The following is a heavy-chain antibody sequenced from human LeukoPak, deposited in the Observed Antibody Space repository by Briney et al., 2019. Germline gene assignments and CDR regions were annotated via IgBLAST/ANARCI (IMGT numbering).Heavy chain of an antibody. CDR3: AGGRYSYGSFYFDY. J-gene: IGHJ4*02. D-gene: IGHD5-18*01. Sequence: GGSLRLSCAASGFTFSSYWMSWVRQAPGKGLEWVANIKQDGSEKYYVDSVKGRFSISRDNAKNSLYLQMNSLRAEDTAVYYCAGGRYSYGSFYFDYWGQGTLVTVSS. CDR1: GFTFSSYW. CDR2: IKQDGSEK. V-gene: IGHV3-7*01.